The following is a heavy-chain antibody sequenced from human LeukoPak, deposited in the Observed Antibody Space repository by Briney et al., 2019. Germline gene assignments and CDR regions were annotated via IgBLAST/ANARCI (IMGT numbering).Heavy chain of an antibody. Sequence: SVKVSCKASGGTFSSYAISWVRQAPGQGLEWMGRIIPIFGTANYAQKFQGRVTITTDESTSTAYMELSSLRSEDTAVYHCARSSHKYSTFDYWGQGTLVTVSS. D-gene: IGHD5-18*01. J-gene: IGHJ4*02. CDR2: IIPIFGTA. CDR3: ARSSHKYSTFDY. CDR1: GGTFSSYA. V-gene: IGHV1-69*05.